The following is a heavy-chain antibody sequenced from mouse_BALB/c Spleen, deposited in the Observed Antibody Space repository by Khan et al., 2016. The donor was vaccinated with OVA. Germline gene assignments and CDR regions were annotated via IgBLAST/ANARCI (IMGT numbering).Heavy chain of an antibody. CDR3: AKWGDGSTYAMDY. Sequence: VQLKASGPGLVAPSQSLSITCTVSGFSLTTYGVNWIRQPPGKGLEWLGVIWGDGNTNYHSALISRLSISTDNSKSQVFLKLNSLQTDDTATYYCAKWGDGSTYAMDYWGQGTSVTVSS. J-gene: IGHJ4*01. CDR1: GFSLTTYG. D-gene: IGHD2-3*01. V-gene: IGHV2-3*01. CDR2: IWGDGNT.